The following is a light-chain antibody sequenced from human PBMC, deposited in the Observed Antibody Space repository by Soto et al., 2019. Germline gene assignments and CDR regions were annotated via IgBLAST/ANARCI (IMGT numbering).Light chain of an antibody. Sequence: EIVLTQSPGTLSLSPGERATLSCRASQSVRSSYLAWYQQKPCQAPRLLIYGASSRATGIPDRFSGRVAGTDFTLTLSRLEPEDLAVYYCRQYGSSPSWTFGQGTKLEIK. CDR2: GAS. J-gene: IGKJ1*01. CDR3: RQYGSSPSWT. V-gene: IGKV3-20*01. CDR1: QSVRSSY.